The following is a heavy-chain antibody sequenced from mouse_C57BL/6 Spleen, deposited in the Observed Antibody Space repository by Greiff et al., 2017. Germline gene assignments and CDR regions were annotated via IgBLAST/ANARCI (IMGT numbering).Heavy chain of an antibody. Sequence: EVKLVESGGDLVKPGGSLKLSCAASGFTFSSYGMSWVRQTPDKRLEWVATISSGGSYTYYPDSVKGRFTISRDNAKNTLYLQMSSLKTEDTAMYYCARQNYYGSSDYAMDYWGQGTSVTVSS. D-gene: IGHD1-1*01. V-gene: IGHV5-6*01. J-gene: IGHJ4*01. CDR2: ISSGGSYT. CDR1: GFTFSSYG. CDR3: ARQNYYGSSDYAMDY.